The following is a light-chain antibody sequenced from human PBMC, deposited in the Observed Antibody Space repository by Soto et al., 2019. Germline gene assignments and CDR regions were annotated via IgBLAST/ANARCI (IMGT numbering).Light chain of an antibody. J-gene: IGKJ1*01. V-gene: IGKV3-11*01. Sequence: EIVLTQSPSTLSLSPGERATLSFRASQSVSSYLAWYQQKPGQAPRLLIYDASNRATGIPARFSGSGSGTDFTLTISRLEPEDFAVYYCQQYGSSGKFGQGTKVDIK. CDR1: QSVSSY. CDR3: QQYGSSGK. CDR2: DAS.